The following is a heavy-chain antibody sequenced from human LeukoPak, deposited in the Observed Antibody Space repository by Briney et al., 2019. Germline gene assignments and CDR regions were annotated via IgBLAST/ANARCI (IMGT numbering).Heavy chain of an antibody. CDR2: IWYDGTNK. CDR3: ARAAYDNSGYLTL. J-gene: IGHJ4*02. Sequence: GGSLRLSCVASGFTFSSYGMHWVRQAPGKGLEWVAVIWYDGTNKYYADSVKGRFTISRDSSRNTLYLQMNSMRAEDTAVYYCARAAYDNSGYLTLWGQGTLVTVSS. V-gene: IGHV3-33*01. D-gene: IGHD3-22*01. CDR1: GFTFSSYG.